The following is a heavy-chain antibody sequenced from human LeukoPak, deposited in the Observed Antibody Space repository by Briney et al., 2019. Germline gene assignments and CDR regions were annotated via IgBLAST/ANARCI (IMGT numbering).Heavy chain of an antibody. D-gene: IGHD6-13*01. CDR2: IYYSGGT. Sequence: SETLSLTCTVSGGSISSSSYYWGWIRQPPGKGLEWIGSIYYSGGTYYNPSLKSRVTISVDTSKNQFSLKLSSVTAADTAVYYCATIPGYSSSWLIIWGQGTLVPVPS. CDR1: GGSISSSSYY. J-gene: IGHJ4*02. CDR3: ATIPGYSSSWLII. V-gene: IGHV4-39*01.